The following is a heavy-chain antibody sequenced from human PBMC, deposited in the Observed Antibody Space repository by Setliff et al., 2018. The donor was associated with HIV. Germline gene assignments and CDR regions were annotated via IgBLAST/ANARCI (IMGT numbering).Heavy chain of an antibody. Sequence: ASVKVSCKTSGFIFNNFGVTWVRQAPGQGLEWVAWISLYNEYKYYAPHFLGRVTMSSDTSTSTVDLELRGLRADDTAIYYCARTQYTTTWPGNYWGQGTLVTVS. CDR2: ISLYNEYK. CDR3: ARTQYTTTWPGNY. CDR1: GFIFNNFG. V-gene: IGHV1-18*04. D-gene: IGHD1-1*01. J-gene: IGHJ4*02.